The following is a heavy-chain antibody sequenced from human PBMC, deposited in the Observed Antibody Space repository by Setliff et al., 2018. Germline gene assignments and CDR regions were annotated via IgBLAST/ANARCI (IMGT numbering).Heavy chain of an antibody. CDR2: INTYNGDT. CDR1: GYMFKSHG. Sequence: ASVKVSCKASGYMFKSHGINWMRQAPGRGLEWMAYINTYNGDTYYAQKFQGRVTMTTDTSTSTASMELGSLRSDDTAMYYCARDAHDYDSSENPIVDYWGQGTLVTVSS. V-gene: IGHV1-18*04. J-gene: IGHJ4*02. CDR3: ARDAHDYDSSENPIVDY. D-gene: IGHD3-22*01.